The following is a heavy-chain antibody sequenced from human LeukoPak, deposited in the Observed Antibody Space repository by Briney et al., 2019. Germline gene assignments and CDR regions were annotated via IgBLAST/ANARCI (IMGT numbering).Heavy chain of an antibody. CDR2: IYYTGST. J-gene: IGHJ4*02. CDR1: GASISGGSYC. D-gene: IGHD1-26*01. V-gene: IGHV4-39*01. CDR3: ARRGGSGRAFDY. Sequence: PSETLSLTCSVYGASISGGSYCWGWIRQPPGKGLEWIGSIYYTGSTYDNPSLKSRVTISVATSKTQVSLELSSVTAADTAVYYCARRGGSGRAFDYWGQGTLVTVSS.